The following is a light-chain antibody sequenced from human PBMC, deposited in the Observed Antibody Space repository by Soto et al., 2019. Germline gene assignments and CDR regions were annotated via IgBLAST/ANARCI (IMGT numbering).Light chain of an antibody. J-gene: IGLJ2*01. V-gene: IGLV6-57*03. Sequence: NFMLTQPHSVSESPGETVTISCTRSSGSIADNYVQWYQQRPGSAPTIVIYEDDQRPSGVPDRFSGSTDSSSNSASLTISGLQNEDEADYYCQSYDTMVVLGGGTQLTVL. CDR1: SGSIADNY. CDR3: QSYDTMVV. CDR2: EDD.